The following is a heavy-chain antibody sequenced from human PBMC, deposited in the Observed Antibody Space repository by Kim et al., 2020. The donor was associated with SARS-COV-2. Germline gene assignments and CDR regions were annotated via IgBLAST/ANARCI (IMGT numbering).Heavy chain of an antibody. V-gene: IGHV3-48*03. Sequence: GGSLRLSCAASGFTFNNYEMIWVRQAPGKGLEWVSYISSSGNTMYYADSVKGRFTISRDNAKYSLYLQMNSLRAEDTAVYYCARPDSGSYFYYYYGMDVWGQGTTVTVSS. CDR2: ISSSGNTM. J-gene: IGHJ6*02. CDR1: GFTFNNYE. D-gene: IGHD1-26*01. CDR3: ARPDSGSYFYYYYGMDV.